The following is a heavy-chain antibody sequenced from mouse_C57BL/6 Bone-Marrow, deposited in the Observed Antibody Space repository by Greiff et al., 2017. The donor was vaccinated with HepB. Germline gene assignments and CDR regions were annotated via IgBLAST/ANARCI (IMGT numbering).Heavy chain of an antibody. J-gene: IGHJ3*01. CDR3: ARDEKDSSGSFAY. CDR2: ISDGGSYT. Sequence: EVNLVESGGGLVKPGGSLKLSCAASGFTFSSYAMSWVRQTPEKRLEWVATISDGGSYTYYPDNVKGRFTISRDNAKNNLYLQMSHLKSEDTAMYYCARDEKDSSGSFAYWGQGTLVTVSA. V-gene: IGHV5-4*01. D-gene: IGHD3-2*02. CDR1: GFTFSSYA.